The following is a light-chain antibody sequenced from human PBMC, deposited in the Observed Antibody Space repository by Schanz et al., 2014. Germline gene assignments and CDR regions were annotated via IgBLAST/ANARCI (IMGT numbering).Light chain of an antibody. J-gene: IGKJ4*01. CDR1: ETVSRW. CDR2: GAS. CDR3: QQYDSYSSLT. Sequence: DIQMTQSPSTLSAFIGDRVTITCRASETVSRWVAWYQQKPGKAPKLLIYGASILQSGVPSRFSGSGSGTEFTLTITNLQPEDFATYYCQQYDSYSSLTFGGGTKVEI. V-gene: IGKV1-5*01.